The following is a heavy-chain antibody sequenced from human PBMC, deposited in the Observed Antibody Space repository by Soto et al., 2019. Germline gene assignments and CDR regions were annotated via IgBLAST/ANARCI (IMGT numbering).Heavy chain of an antibody. J-gene: IGHJ2*01. Sequence: QVQLQESGPGLVKPSGTLSLTCAVSGGCISSSNWWSRDRQPAGKGLEWIGEIYHSGSTNYNPSLESRVTISVDKSKNQFSLKLSSVTAADTDVYYCARGSSSWSAPRYIDLWGRGTLVIVSS. D-gene: IGHD6-13*01. CDR3: ARGSSSWSAPRYIDL. V-gene: IGHV4-4*02. CDR1: GGCISSSNW. CDR2: IYHSGST.